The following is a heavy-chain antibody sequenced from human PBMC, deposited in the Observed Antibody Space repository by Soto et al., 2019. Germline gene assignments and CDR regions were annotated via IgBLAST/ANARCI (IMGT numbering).Heavy chain of an antibody. V-gene: IGHV4-30-4*01. J-gene: IGHJ4*02. CDR3: ARDSLAAAALDY. CDR1: GGSISSGDYY. CDR2: IYYSGRT. D-gene: IGHD6-13*01. Sequence: QVQLQESGPGLVKPSQTLSLTCTVSGGSISSGDYYWSWIRQPPGKGLEWIGYIYYSGRTYYNPSLLIRFTITVDTSENQFSLKLSSVTAADTAVYYCARDSLAAAALDYGGQGTLVTVSA.